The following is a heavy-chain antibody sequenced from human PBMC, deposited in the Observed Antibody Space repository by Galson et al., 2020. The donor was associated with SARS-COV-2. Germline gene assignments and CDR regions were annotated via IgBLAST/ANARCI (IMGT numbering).Heavy chain of an antibody. Sequence: GGSLRLSCAASGFTFSSHCIHWVRQGPRTGLERVAVIWSHGSNAYYGDSVKGRVTVSRDNSKNTVYLQMSSLRVEDTATYYCARGWYGSGTQTPDYWGQGTLVTVST. D-gene: IGHD3-10*01. V-gene: IGHV3-33*01. CDR3: ARGWYGSGTQTPDY. J-gene: IGHJ4*02. CDR1: GFTFSSHC. CDR2: IWSHGSNA.